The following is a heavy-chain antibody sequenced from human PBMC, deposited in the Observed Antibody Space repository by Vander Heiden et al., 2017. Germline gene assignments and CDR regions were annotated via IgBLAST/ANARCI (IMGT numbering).Heavy chain of an antibody. Sequence: EVQLVESGGALVQPGGSLRLSCAASGFSFSSYDMHWVRKATGKVREWVSAVDTAGDTYYAGSVKGRFTISRENAKNSLYLQMNSLRGGDTAVYYCARARSGGWFDPWGQGTLVTVSS. J-gene: IGHJ5*02. CDR3: ARARSGGWFDP. V-gene: IGHV3-13*01. D-gene: IGHD6-19*01. CDR2: VDTAGDT. CDR1: GFSFSSYD.